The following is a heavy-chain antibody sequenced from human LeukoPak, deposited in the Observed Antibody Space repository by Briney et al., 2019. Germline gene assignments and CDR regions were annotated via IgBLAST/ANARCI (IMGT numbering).Heavy chain of an antibody. CDR3: AKNPLLAGTIYFDY. V-gene: IGHV3-23*01. CDR2: ISGGGDRI. Sequence: GGSLRLSCAASGFTFSNHAMSWVRQAPGKGLEWVSSISGGGDRINYADSVKGRFTISRDNSRNTLYLQMNNLGAEDTAVYYCAKNPLLAGTIYFDYRGQGTLVTVSS. D-gene: IGHD6-19*01. J-gene: IGHJ4*02. CDR1: GFTFSNHA.